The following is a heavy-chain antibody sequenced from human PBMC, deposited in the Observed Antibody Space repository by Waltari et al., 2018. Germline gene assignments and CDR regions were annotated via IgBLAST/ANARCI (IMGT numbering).Heavy chain of an antibody. Sequence: QVQLVQSGAEVKRPGASVKVSCKASGYIFTDYYMHWVRQAPGQGLEWMGWINPNSGGTNYAQKLQGRVIMTRDTSIGTVYMELSSLQSDDTAIYYCASWSAPFDYWGQGTLVTVSS. CDR2: INPNSGGT. CDR1: GYIFTDYY. CDR3: ASWSAPFDY. J-gene: IGHJ4*02. V-gene: IGHV1-2*02. D-gene: IGHD3-3*01.